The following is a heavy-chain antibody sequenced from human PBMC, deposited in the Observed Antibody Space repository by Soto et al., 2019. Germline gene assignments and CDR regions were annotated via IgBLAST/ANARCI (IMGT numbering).Heavy chain of an antibody. D-gene: IGHD6-13*01. J-gene: IGHJ6*02. V-gene: IGHV4-39*01. CDR1: GGSIISYY. Sequence: SETLSLTCTVSGGSIISYYWAWIRQPPGKGLEWIGSIYSTGNTYYNPSLNSQVTISVDTSKNQFSLNVISVTAADTAVYYCRRSSRYSTDVWGQGTTVTVSS. CDR3: RRSSRYSTDV. CDR2: IYSTGNT.